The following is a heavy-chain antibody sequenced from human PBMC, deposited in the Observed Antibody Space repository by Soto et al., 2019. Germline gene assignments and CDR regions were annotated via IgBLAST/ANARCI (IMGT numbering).Heavy chain of an antibody. Sequence: ASVKVSCKASGYTFTNYYMHWVRQAPGQGLEWMGIINPSSGSTSYAQKFQGRVAMTRDTSTTTVYMELSSLRSEDTALYYCARDRFQSTLNSFDYWGQGTLVTVSS. CDR2: INPSSGST. V-gene: IGHV1-46*01. D-gene: IGHD4-17*01. CDR3: ARDRFQSTLNSFDY. CDR1: GYTFTNYY. J-gene: IGHJ4*02.